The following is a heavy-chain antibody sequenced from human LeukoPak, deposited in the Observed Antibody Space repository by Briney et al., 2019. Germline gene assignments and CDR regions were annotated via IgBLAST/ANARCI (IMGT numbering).Heavy chain of an antibody. Sequence: PGRSLRLSCRASGFTNYMSWVRQAPERGLEWVSSIYSSGSTYYADSVRGRFTISRDKTKNTLFLLMNSLRVEDTAVYYCARDLLEPEMAAWGLGTLVTVSS. J-gene: IGHJ5*02. D-gene: IGHD5-24*01. CDR2: IYSSGST. V-gene: IGHV3-53*01. CDR1: GFTNY. CDR3: ARDLLEPEMAA.